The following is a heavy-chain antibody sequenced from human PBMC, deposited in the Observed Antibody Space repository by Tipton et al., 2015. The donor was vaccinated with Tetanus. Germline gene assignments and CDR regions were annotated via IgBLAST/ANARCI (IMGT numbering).Heavy chain of an antibody. D-gene: IGHD1-14*01. CDR2: ISVDGNSG. V-gene: IGHV3-30*18. Sequence: SLRLSCEAYGVSLIRHVMHWVRQAPGKGLEWVASISVDGNSGDYGESVRGRVSISRDNSKNSLYLQMNSLRTEDTALYYCAKDTSVATEKGGMDVWGLGTTVTVSS. CDR3: AKDTSVATEKGGMDV. CDR1: GVSLIRHV. J-gene: IGHJ6*02.